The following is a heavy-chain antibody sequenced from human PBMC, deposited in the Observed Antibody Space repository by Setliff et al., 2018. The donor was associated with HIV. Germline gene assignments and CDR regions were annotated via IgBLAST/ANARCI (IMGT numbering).Heavy chain of an antibody. CDR1: GGSISNYY. J-gene: IGHJ6*03. V-gene: IGHV4-59*01. CDR2: IHYGGGT. Sequence: KPSETLSLTCSISGGSISNYYWVWIRQSPGKGLEWIGHIHYGGGTYYNPSLESRVSISRDTSKNQFSLNLRDVTAGDTALYYCARAVIRREDRGMWTKLWSAPNHMDVGGKGITVTVSS. D-gene: IGHD3-10*01. CDR3: ARAVIRREDRGMWTKLWSAPNHMDV.